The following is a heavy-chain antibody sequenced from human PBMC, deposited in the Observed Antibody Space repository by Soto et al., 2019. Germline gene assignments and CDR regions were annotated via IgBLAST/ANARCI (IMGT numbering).Heavy chain of an antibody. CDR3: TTAGGYYDSSGYYAILGLFI. V-gene: IGHV3-15*07. J-gene: IGHJ3*02. CDR1: GITFSNAW. D-gene: IGHD3-22*01. CDR2: IKSKTDGGTT. Sequence: EVQLVESGGGLVKPGGSLRLSCAASGITFSNAWMNWVRQAPGKGLEWVGRIKSKTDGGTTDYAAPVKGRFTISRDDSKNTLYLQLNSLKTEDTAVYYCTTAGGYYDSSGYYAILGLFIWGQGTMDTVSS.